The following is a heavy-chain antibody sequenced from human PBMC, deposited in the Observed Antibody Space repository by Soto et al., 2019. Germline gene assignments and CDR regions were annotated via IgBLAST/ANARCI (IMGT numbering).Heavy chain of an antibody. CDR3: ARGPSSSSGFGYYYYGMDV. CDR2: IIPIFGTA. J-gene: IGHJ6*02. D-gene: IGHD6-6*01. Sequence: GASVKVSCKASGGTFSSYAISWVRQAPGQGLEWMGGIIPIFGTANYAQKFQGRVTITADESTSTAYMELSSLRSEDTAVYYCARGPSSSSGFGYYYYGMDVWGQGTTVTVS. V-gene: IGHV1-69*13. CDR1: GGTFSSYA.